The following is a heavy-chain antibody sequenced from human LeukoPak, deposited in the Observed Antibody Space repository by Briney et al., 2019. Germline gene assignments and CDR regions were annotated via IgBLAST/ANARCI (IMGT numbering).Heavy chain of an antibody. D-gene: IGHD3-22*01. CDR3: AKDAGFGYFDKSCYYLDY. V-gene: IGHV3-23*01. Sequence: GGSLRLSCAASEFTFSSYAMQWVRQAPGKGLEWVSGISASGGNTWYADSVKGRFTISRDNAKNSLYLQMNSLRAEDTAVYYWAKDAGFGYFDKSCYYLDYRGQGTLVT. CDR1: EFTFSSYA. CDR2: ISASGGNT. J-gene: IGHJ4*02.